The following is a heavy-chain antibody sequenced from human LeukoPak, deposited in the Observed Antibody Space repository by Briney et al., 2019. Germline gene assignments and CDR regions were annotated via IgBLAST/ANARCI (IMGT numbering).Heavy chain of an antibody. CDR3: TRRDCSGGSCYLDY. D-gene: IGHD2-15*01. Sequence: GGSLRLSCAASGFTFSGSAMHWVRQASGKGLEWVGRIRSKANSYATAYAASVKGTFTISRDESKNTAYLQMNSLKTEDTAVYYCTRRDCSGGSCYLDYWGQGTLVTVSS. CDR1: GFTFSGSA. V-gene: IGHV3-73*01. J-gene: IGHJ4*02. CDR2: IRSKANSYAT.